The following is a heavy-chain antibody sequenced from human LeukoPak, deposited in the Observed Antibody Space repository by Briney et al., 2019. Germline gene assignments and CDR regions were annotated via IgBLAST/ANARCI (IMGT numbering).Heavy chain of an antibody. CDR2: IYYYSGST. CDR3: ARALSGSFYDY. V-gene: IGHV4-59*01. CDR1: GGSISSYY. D-gene: IGHD1-26*01. J-gene: IGHJ4*02. Sequence: PSETLSLTCTVSGGSISSYYWGWTRQPPGKGLEWIGYIYYYSGSTNYNPSLKSRVTISVDTSKNQFSLKLSSVTAADTAVYYCARALSGSFYDYWGQGTLVTVSS.